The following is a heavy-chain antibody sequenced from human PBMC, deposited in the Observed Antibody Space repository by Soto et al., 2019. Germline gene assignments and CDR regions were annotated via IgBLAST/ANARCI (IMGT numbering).Heavy chain of an antibody. J-gene: IGHJ6*02. V-gene: IGHV1-18*01. CDR1: GYTFTSYG. D-gene: IGHD3-10*01. CDR2: ISAYTSNT. CDR3: ARGEITMVRGAIPFYYGMDV. Sequence: QVQLVQSGAEVQKPGASVKVSCKASGYTFTSYGISWVRQAPGQGLEWMGWISAYTSNTNYTQKLQGRVTLTTDAXXSTAYMELRSLRSDDTAVYYCARGEITMVRGAIPFYYGMDVWGQGTTVTVSS.